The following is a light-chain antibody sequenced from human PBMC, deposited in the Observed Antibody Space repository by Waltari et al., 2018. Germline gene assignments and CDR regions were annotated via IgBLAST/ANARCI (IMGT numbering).Light chain of an antibody. J-gene: IGLJ3*02. CDR2: SNY. V-gene: IGLV1-44*01. CDR1: SSNIGSHT. Sequence: QSVLTQPPSASGTPGQRVTISCSGSSSNIGSHTVNWYQQLPGTAPKLIIYSNYRRPSGVPDRFSGSRSGTSASLAISGLQSEDEADYYCAAWDDGLSGRSWVFGGGTKLTVL. CDR3: AAWDDGLSGRSWV.